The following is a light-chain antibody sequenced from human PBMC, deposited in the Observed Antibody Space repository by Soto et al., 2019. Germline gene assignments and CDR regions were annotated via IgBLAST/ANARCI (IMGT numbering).Light chain of an antibody. CDR2: VAS. V-gene: IGKV1-39*01. J-gene: IGKJ2*01. Sequence: DIQMTQSPSSLSASVADRVTITCRASQTVSSYLNWYQQKPGKAPKLLMYVASSLQSGVPSRFSGSRSGTDFTLTISSLHPEDFATYYCQQSYSIPYTFGQGTKLEIK. CDR1: QTVSSY. CDR3: QQSYSIPYT.